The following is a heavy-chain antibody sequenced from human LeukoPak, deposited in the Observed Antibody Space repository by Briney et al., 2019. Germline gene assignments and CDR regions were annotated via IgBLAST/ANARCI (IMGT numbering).Heavy chain of an antibody. CDR2: INQDGSEK. CDR3: ARFLGDVYYYYYMDV. Sequence: PGGSLRLSCAASGFTFSSYWMSWVRQAPGKGLEWVANINQDGSEKYYVDSVKGRFTISRDNAKNSLYLQMNSLRAEDTAVYYCARFLGDVYYYYYMDVWGKGTTVTVSS. D-gene: IGHD3-10*01. V-gene: IGHV3-7*01. CDR1: GFTFSSYW. J-gene: IGHJ6*03.